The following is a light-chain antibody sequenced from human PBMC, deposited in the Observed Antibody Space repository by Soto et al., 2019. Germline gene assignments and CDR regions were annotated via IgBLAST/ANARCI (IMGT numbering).Light chain of an antibody. CDR3: QQGSNWPPLT. J-gene: IGKJ4*01. CDR2: DAS. Sequence: EIVLTQSPAILSLSPGERATLSCRASQSVSNYLAWYQQKPGQAPRLLIYDASNRATGIPARFSGSGSGTDFTLTISSLEPEDFVVYYCQQGSNWPPLTFGGGTKVEI. CDR1: QSVSNY. V-gene: IGKV3-11*01.